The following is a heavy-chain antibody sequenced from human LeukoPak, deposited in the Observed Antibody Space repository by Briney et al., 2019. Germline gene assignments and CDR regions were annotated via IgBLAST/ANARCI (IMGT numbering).Heavy chain of an antibody. CDR3: ARDLPRQLGRIAAAGWIPFDY. CDR1: GFTFSTYA. V-gene: IGHV3-23*01. J-gene: IGHJ4*02. Sequence: QAGGSLRLSCAASGFTFSTYAMSWVRQAPGKGLEWVSAISGSGDGTYYADSVKGRFTISRDNSKNTLYLQMNSLRAEDTAVYYCARDLPRQLGRIAAAGWIPFDYWGQGTLVTVSS. CDR2: ISGSGDGT. D-gene: IGHD6-13*01.